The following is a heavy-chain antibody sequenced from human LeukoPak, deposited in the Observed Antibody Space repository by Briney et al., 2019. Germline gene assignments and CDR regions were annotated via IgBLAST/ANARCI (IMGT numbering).Heavy chain of an antibody. J-gene: IGHJ3*02. V-gene: IGHV4-59*01. CDR1: GGSISSYY. Sequence: SETLSLTCTVSGGSISSYYWSWIRQPPGKGLEWIGYIHYSGSTNYNPSLKSRVTISVDTSKNQFSLKLSSVTAADTAVYYCARDGDPVYYDILTGYYIGAFDIWGQGTMVTVSS. CDR3: ARDGDPVYYDILTGYYIGAFDI. D-gene: IGHD3-9*01. CDR2: IHYSGST.